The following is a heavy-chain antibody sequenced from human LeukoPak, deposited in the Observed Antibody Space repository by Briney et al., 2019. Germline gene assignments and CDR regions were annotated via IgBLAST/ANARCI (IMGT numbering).Heavy chain of an antibody. CDR2: ISSSGSGGNT. CDR3: AKDLVGAPQFDY. V-gene: IGHV3-23*01. Sequence: GRSLRLSCAASGVTLSSYAMSWARQAPGKGLEWVSGISSSGSGGNTYYADSVKGRFTISRDNSKNALYLQMNSLRAEDTAVYYCAKDLVGAPQFDYWGQGTLVTVSS. D-gene: IGHD1-26*01. CDR1: GVTLSSYA. J-gene: IGHJ4*02.